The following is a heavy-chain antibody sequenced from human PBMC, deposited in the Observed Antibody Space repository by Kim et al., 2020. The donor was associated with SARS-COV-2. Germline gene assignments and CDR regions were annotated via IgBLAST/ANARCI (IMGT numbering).Heavy chain of an antibody. Sequence: SETLSLTCTVSGYSISSGCYWGWIRQPPGKGLEWIGSIYHSGRTYYNPSLKSRVTISIDTSNNQFSLRLNSVTAADTAVYYCTSKYYYDSSGYYYADWWGQGTLVTVSS. J-gene: IGHJ4*02. D-gene: IGHD3-22*01. CDR2: IYHSGRT. CDR3: TSKYYYDSSGYYYADW. V-gene: IGHV4-38-2*02. CDR1: GYSISSGCY.